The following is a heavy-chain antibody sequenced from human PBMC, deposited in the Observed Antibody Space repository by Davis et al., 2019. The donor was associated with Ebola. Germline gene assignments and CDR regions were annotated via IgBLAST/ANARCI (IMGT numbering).Heavy chain of an antibody. Sequence: PSETLSLTCTVSGVSISTHYWSWVRQPPGKRLEWIGSIYYTGSAYYNSSLNSRVTISVDTSKNQFSLKLSSVTAADTAIYYCAERGGSVWGQGILVTVSS. V-gene: IGHV4-59*11. J-gene: IGHJ4*02. CDR3: AERGGSV. D-gene: IGHD3-16*01. CDR2: IYYTGSA. CDR1: GVSISTHY.